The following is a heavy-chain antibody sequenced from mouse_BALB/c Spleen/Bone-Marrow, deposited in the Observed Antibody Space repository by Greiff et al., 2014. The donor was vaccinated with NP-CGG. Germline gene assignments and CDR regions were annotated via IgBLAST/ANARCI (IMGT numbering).Heavy chain of an antibody. D-gene: IGHD2-12*01. J-gene: IGHJ4*01. V-gene: IGHV5-12-2*01. CDR2: INNGGSSN. CDR1: GFTFIAYT. CDR3: ARHGDERPVLALDY. Sequence: DVMLVESGGGLVEPGGSLKLSCAASGFTFIAYTMSWVRQTPEKRLEWVAYINNGGSSNYYPDTVKFRFTIYRDNAKNSLYLQMSRLKAEDTDMYYCARHGDERPVLALDYWGQGTSVTVSS.